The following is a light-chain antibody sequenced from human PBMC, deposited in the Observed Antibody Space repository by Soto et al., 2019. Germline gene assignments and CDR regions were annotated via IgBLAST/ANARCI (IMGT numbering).Light chain of an antibody. CDR2: EVS. J-gene: IGLJ1*01. V-gene: IGLV2-14*01. CDR1: SSDVGGYNY. CDR3: SSYTSSSTLV. Sequence: QSVLTQPASVSGSPGQSITISCTRTSSDVGGYNYVSWYQQHPGKAPKLMIYEVSNRPSGVSNRFSGSKSGNTASLTISGLQAEDEADYYCSSYTSSSTLVFGTGTKGTVL.